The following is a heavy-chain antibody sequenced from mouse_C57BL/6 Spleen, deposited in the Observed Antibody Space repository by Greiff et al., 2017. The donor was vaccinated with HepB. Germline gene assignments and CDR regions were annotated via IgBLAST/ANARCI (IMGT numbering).Heavy chain of an antibody. D-gene: IGHD1-1*01. V-gene: IGHV1-72*01. CDR2: IDPNSGGT. J-gene: IGHJ1*03. Sequence: QVQLKESGAELVKPGASVKLSCKASGYTFTSYWMHWVKQRPGRGLEWIGRIDPNSGGTKYNEKFKSKATLTVDKPSSTAYMQLSSLTSEDSAVYYCARKDYGSSYGYFDVWGTGTTVTVSS. CDR3: ARKDYGSSYGYFDV. CDR1: GYTFTSYW.